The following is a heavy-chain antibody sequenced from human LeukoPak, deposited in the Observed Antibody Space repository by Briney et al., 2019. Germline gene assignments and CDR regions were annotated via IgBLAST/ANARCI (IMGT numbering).Heavy chain of an antibody. V-gene: IGHV4-34*01. CDR2: INHSGST. J-gene: IGHJ4*02. CDR3: ARARGTVAIDY. CDR1: GGSFSGYY. D-gene: IGHD5-12*01. Sequence: SETLSLTCAVYGGSFSGYYWSWIRQPPGKGLEWIGEINHSGSTNYNPSLKSRVTISVDTSKNQFSLKMRSVTAADTAVYYCARARGTVAIDYWGQGTLVTASS.